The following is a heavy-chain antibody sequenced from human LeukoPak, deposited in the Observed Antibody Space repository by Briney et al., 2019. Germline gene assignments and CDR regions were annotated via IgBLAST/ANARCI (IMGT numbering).Heavy chain of an antibody. CDR1: GGTFSSYG. CDR3: AKTPVGMVTLDY. Sequence: SVKVSCKTSGGTFSSYGISWVRQAPGQGLEWMGGIIPIFGTANYAQKFQGRVTITADTSTSTAYMELSSLRSEDTAVYYCAKTPVGMVTLDYWGQGTLVTVSS. J-gene: IGHJ4*02. D-gene: IGHD5-24*01. CDR2: IIPIFGTA. V-gene: IGHV1-69*06.